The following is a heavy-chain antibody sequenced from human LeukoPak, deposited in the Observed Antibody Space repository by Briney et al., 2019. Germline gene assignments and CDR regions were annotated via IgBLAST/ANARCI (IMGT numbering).Heavy chain of an antibody. CDR2: IYYSGST. D-gene: IGHD6-13*01. CDR1: GGSISSGGYS. V-gene: IGHV4-31*03. J-gene: IGHJ4*02. CDR3: ARRAAYSSSWSSFDY. Sequence: SQTLSLTCTVSGGSISSGGYSWSWIRQHPGKGLEWIGYIYYSGSTYYNPSLKSRVTISVDTSKNQFSLKLSSVTAADTAVYYCARRAAYSSSWSSFDYWGQGTLVTVSS.